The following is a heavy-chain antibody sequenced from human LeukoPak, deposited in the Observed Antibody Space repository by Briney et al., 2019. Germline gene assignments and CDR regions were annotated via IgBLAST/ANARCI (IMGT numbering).Heavy chain of an antibody. V-gene: IGHV4-39*01. J-gene: IGHJ4*02. Sequence: ASETLSLTCTVSGGSISSSSYYWGWIRQPPGKGLEWIGSIYYSGSTYYNPSLKSRVTISVATSKNQFSLKLSSVTAADTAVYYCARRYSYSSLPDYWGQGTLVTVSS. CDR1: GGSISSSSYY. D-gene: IGHD6-19*01. CDR2: IYYSGST. CDR3: ARRYSYSSLPDY.